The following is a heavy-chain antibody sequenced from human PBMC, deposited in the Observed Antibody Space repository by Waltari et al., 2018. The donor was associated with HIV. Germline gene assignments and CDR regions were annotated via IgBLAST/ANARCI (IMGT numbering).Heavy chain of an antibody. V-gene: IGHV1-18*01. D-gene: IGHD3-10*01. CDR2: FSPYNDNT. J-gene: IGHJ6*02. CDR3: AREGFYYGSGTYAPPRYYGMEF. CDR1: GYPFSIKD. Sequence: QVRLVQPGSEVTKPGASAKVPCRPSGYPFSIKDILWLLPAPGHGLEWMGWFSPYNDNTWYADTLKGRVTLTTDASSRTAYMELRSLRSDDTAVYFCAREGFYYGSGTYAPPRYYGMEFWGQGTTVTVSS.